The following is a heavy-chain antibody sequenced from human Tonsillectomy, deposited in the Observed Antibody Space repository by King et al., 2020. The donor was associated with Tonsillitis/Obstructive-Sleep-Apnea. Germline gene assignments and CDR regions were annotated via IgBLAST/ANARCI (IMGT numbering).Heavy chain of an antibody. V-gene: IGHV1-46*01. J-gene: IGHJ6*03. CDR1: GYTFSSYY. CDR2: MNPSGGST. CDR3: ARGDIVVVPGGYYYYYMDV. D-gene: IGHD2-2*01. Sequence: QLVQSVAEVKKPGASVKVSCKASGYTFSSYYIHWVRQAPGQGLEWMGIMNPSGGSTNYAQRFQGRVTMTSDTSTSTVYMELSSLKSDDTAVYYCARGDIVVVPGGYYYYYMDVWGNGTTVTVSS.